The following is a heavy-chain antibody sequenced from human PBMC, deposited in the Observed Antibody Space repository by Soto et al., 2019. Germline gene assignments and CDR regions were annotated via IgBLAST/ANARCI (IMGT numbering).Heavy chain of an antibody. D-gene: IGHD5-18*01. V-gene: IGHV4-61*08. J-gene: IGHJ5*02. Sequence: LSLTCTVSGGSVSSGDYCWSWIRQPPGKGLEWIGYIYYSGNTNYNPSLKSRVIISVDTSKNLFSLKLTSVTAADTAVYYCARIPVDTSMIYWLDPWGQGTLVTVSS. CDR1: GGSVSSGDYC. CDR3: ARIPVDTSMIYWLDP. CDR2: IYYSGNT.